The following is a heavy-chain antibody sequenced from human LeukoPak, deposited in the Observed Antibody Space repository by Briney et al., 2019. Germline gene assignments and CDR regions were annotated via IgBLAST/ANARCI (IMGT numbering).Heavy chain of an antibody. CDR2: IYHGGRT. CDR3: AAPQEKYIPPLAY. V-gene: IGHV4-38-2*02. CDR1: GYSFRSDYY. J-gene: IGHJ4*02. Sequence: PSETLSLTCTVSGYSFRSDYYWGWIRQPPGKGLEWIGSIYHGGRTYYNPSLKSRVTISVDSSKNQFSLKLSSVTPADTAVYYCAAPQEKYIPPLAYWGQGTLVTVSS. D-gene: IGHD2-2*02.